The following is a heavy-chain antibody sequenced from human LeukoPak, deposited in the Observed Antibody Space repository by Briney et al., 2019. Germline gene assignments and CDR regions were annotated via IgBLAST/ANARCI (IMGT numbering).Heavy chain of an antibody. D-gene: IGHD4-23*01. CDR3: ARYTDYGGNSRIVDY. Sequence: PSETLSLTCTVSGGSISSSSYYWSWVRQPPAKGLQWIGYISYSGSTNYNPSLKSRVTISVDTSKNQFSLKLGSVTAADTAMYYCARYTDYGGNSRIVDYWGQGTLVTVSS. CDR2: ISYSGST. J-gene: IGHJ4*02. V-gene: IGHV4-61*01. CDR1: GGSISSSSYY.